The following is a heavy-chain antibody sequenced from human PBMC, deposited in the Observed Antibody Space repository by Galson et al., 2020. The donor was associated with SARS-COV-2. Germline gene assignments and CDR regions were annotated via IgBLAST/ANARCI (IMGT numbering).Heavy chain of an antibody. CDR3: TTDVGNRDY. V-gene: IGHV3-15*01. CDR1: GFTFSNAW. D-gene: IGHD1-26*01. J-gene: IGHJ4*02. Sequence: GGSLRLSCAASGFTFSNAWMTWIRQPPGRGLEWVGRIKSQTGGGTTDYAAPVKDRFIISRDDSENTLYLQMNSLKIEDTAVYYCTTDVGNRDYWGQGTLVTVTS. CDR2: IKSQTGGGTT.